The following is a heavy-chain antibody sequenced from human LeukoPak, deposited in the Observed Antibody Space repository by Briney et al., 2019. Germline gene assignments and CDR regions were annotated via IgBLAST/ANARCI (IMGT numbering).Heavy chain of an antibody. CDR3: ARDRTGLAARPFDY. V-gene: IGHV3-7*01. Sequence: GGSLRLSCAASGFTFSSYWMSWVRQAPGKGLEWVANIKQDGSEKYYVDSVKGRFTISRDNAKNSLYLQMNSLRAEDTAVYYCARDRTGLAARPFDYWGQGTLVTVSS. J-gene: IGHJ4*02. CDR2: IKQDGSEK. D-gene: IGHD6-6*01. CDR1: GFTFSSYW.